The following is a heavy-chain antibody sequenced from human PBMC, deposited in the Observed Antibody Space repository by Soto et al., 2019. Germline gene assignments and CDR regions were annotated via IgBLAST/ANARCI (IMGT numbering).Heavy chain of an antibody. CDR3: ARDSSGRHDY. V-gene: IGHV4-61*01. D-gene: IGHD3-22*01. CDR2: IYQSGTT. J-gene: IGHJ4*02. CDR1: GVTMSYGSYY. Sequence: SETLSLTCSVSGVTMSYGSYYWTWIRQPPGKGLEWIGYIYQSGTTNYNASLKSRVTISIDTSKNQFFLKLNSVTAADTAVYYCARDSSGRHDYWGQGTLVTVSS.